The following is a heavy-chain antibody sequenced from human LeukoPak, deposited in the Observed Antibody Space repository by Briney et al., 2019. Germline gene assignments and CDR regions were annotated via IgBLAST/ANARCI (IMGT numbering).Heavy chain of an antibody. V-gene: IGHV4-59*08. J-gene: IGHJ4*02. D-gene: IGHD2-2*01. CDR2: IYYSGST. CDR1: GGSISSYY. Sequence: SETLSLTCTVSGGSISSYYWSWIRQPPGKGLEWIGYIYYSGSTNYNPSLKSRVTISVDTSKNQFSLKLSSVTAADTAVYYCARKSYCSSTSCYPVDFDYWGQGTLVTVSS. CDR3: ARKSYCSSTSCYPVDFDY.